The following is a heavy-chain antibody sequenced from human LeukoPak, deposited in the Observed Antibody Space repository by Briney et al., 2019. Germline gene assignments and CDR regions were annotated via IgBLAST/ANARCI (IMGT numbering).Heavy chain of an antibody. CDR3: AKAPVTTCRGAYCYPFDY. V-gene: IGHV3-23*01. Sequence: AGGSLRLSCAASGFTFSSYGMSWVRQAPGKGLEWVSAISCSGGSTYYADSVKGRFTISRDSSKNTLFLQMNRLRPEDAAVYYCAKAPVTTCRGAYCYPFDYWGQGTLVTVSS. CDR2: ISCSGGST. J-gene: IGHJ4*02. CDR1: GFTFSSYG. D-gene: IGHD2-21*01.